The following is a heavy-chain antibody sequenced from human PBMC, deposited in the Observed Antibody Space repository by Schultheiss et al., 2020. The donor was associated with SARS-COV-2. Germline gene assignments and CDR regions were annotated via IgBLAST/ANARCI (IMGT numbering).Heavy chain of an antibody. CDR1: GGSISSSNW. J-gene: IGHJ6*02. Sequence: SETLSLTCAVSGGSISSSNWWSWVRQPPGKGLEWIGEIYHSGSTNYNPSLKSRVTISVDKSKNQFSLKLSSVTAADTAVYYCARDIGQLGLYYYGMDVWGQGTTVTVSS. CDR3: ARDIGQLGLYYYGMDV. D-gene: IGHD6-6*01. V-gene: IGHV4-4*02. CDR2: IYHSGST.